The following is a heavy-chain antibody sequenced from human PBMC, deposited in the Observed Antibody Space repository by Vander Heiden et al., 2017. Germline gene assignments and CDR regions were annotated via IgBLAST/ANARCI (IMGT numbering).Heavy chain of an antibody. CDR1: GFTFSCYG. Sequence: QVQLVESGGGVVQPGRSLRLSCAASGFTFSCYGMHWVRQAPGKGLEWVAVIWYDGSNKYYADSVKGRFTISRDNSKNTLYLQMNSLRAEDTAVYYCARDFNWSFDYWGQGTLVTVSS. V-gene: IGHV3-33*01. D-gene: IGHD1-20*01. CDR2: IWYDGSNK. CDR3: ARDFNWSFDY. J-gene: IGHJ4*02.